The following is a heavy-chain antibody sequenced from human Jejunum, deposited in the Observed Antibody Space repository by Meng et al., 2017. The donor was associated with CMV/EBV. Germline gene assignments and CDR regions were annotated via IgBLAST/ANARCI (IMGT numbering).Heavy chain of an antibody. D-gene: IGHD1-26*01. J-gene: IGHJ4*02. Sequence: ASGFSFSNYWMGWVRQAPGKGLEWVANIKQAGGGTSYVDSVKGRFTISRDDAKNSLYLQMDSLRGEDTAVYYCAREGVVGATDFDYWGQGTLVTVSS. CDR1: GFSFSNYW. V-gene: IGHV3-7*01. CDR2: IKQAGGGT. CDR3: AREGVVGATDFDY.